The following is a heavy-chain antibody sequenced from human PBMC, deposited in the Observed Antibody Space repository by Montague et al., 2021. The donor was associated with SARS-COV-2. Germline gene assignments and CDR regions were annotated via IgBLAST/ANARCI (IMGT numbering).Heavy chain of an antibody. CDR1: GASISSSNW. V-gene: IGHV4-4*02. CDR3: ARSRGNLQWPFYYYYGMDV. Sequence: SETLSLTCAVSGASISSSNWWSWVRQPPGKGLEWIGDFYHSGSTNYNPSLKSRVTISVAKSKTQFSLTLSSVTAADTAVYYCARSRGNLQWPFYYYYGMDVWGQGTTVTVSS. J-gene: IGHJ6*02. CDR2: FYHSGST. D-gene: IGHD6-19*01.